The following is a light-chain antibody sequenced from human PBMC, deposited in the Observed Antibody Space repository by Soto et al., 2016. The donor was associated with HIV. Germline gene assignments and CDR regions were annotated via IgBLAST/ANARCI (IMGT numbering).Light chain of an antibody. Sequence: SYELTQPPSVSVAPGKTARITCGGNNIGSKSVHWCQQKPGQPPVLVVYDDTDRPSGIPERFSGFNSGKTATLTISRVEAGDEADYYCQVWDSSSDHVIFGGGTKLTVL. V-gene: IGLV3-21*03. J-gene: IGLJ2*01. CDR1: NIGSKS. CDR2: DDT. CDR3: QVWDSSSDHVI.